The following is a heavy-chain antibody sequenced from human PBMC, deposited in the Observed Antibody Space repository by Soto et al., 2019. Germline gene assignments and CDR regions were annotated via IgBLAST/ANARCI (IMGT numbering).Heavy chain of an antibody. CDR1: GGTFSSYA. D-gene: IGHD2-2*02. V-gene: IGHV1-69*06. J-gene: IGHJ6*02. Sequence: QVQLVQSGAAVKKPGSSVKVSCKASGGTFSSYAISWVRQAPGQGLEWMGGIIPIFGTANYAQKFQGRVTITADKSTSTAYMELSSLRSEDTAVYYGAREFLCSSTCCYKGYYYYYGMDVWGQGTTVTGSS. CDR2: IIPIFGTA. CDR3: AREFLCSSTCCYKGYYYYYGMDV.